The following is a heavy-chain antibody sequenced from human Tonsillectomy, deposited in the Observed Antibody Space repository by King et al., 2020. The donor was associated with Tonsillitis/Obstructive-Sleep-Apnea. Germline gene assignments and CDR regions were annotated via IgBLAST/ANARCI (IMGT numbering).Heavy chain of an antibody. CDR3: ARDRSGSSSSDWFDP. CDR2: ISSSGSNI. V-gene: IGHV3-48*03. CDR1: GFTFSSYE. Sequence: VQLVESGGGLVQPGGSLRLSCAASGFTFSSYEMNWVRQAPGKGLEWVSYISSSGSNIYYEDSVKGRFTISRDNAKNSLYLQMNSLRAEDTAVYYCARDRSGSSSSDWFDPWGQGTLVTVSS. D-gene: IGHD6-6*01. J-gene: IGHJ5*02.